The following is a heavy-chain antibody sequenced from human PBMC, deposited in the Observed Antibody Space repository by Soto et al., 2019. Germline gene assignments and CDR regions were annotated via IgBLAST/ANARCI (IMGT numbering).Heavy chain of an antibody. CDR2: IYYTGNT. J-gene: IGHJ4*02. V-gene: IGHV4-39*01. CDR1: GGSISSSSYY. D-gene: IGHD3-22*01. CDR3: ARHRGDYYDSSGYFDY. Sequence: QLQLQESGPGLVKPSETLSLTCTVSGGSISSSSYYWGWIRQPPGKGLEWIGSIYYTGNTYYDPSLKGRVTMFVDTSKNQYSLRLSSVTAADTAVYYCARHRGDYYDSSGYFDYWGQGTLVTVSS.